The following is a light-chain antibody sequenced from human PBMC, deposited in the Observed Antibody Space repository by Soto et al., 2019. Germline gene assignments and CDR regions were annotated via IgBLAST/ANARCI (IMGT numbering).Light chain of an antibody. CDR2: DVS. CDR1: SSDVGGYNY. Sequence: QSALTQPASVSGSPGQSITISGTGTSSDVGGYNYVSWYQQHPGKAPKFMIYDVSNRPSGVSNRFSGSKSGNTASLTISGLQAEDEADYYCCSYTTSNTRQIVFGTGTKLTVL. CDR3: CSYTTSNTRQIV. V-gene: IGLV2-14*01. J-gene: IGLJ1*01.